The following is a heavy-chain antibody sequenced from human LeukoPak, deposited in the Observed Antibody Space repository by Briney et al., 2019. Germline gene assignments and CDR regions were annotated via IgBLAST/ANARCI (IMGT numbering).Heavy chain of an antibody. J-gene: IGHJ5*02. CDR2: ISAYSGNT. CDR1: SYTFTSYG. CDR3: ARGCLYDILTGYYKGGCWFDP. D-gene: IGHD3-9*01. Sequence: ASVKVSCKASSYTFTSYGISWVRQAPGQGLEWMGWISAYSGNTNYAQKLQGRVTMTTDTSTSTAYMELRSLRSDDTAVYYCARGCLYDILTGYYKGGCWFDPWGQGTLVTVSS. V-gene: IGHV1-18*01.